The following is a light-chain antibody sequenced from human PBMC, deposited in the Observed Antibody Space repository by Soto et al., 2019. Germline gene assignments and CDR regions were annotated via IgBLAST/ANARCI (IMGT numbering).Light chain of an antibody. CDR1: SSDVGGYKY. J-gene: IGLJ3*02. V-gene: IGLV2-11*01. Sequence: QSALTQPRSVSGSPGQSVTISCTGTSSDVGGYKYVSWYQQYPGKAPQLMIYDVNERPSGVPYRFSGSKSGNTASLTISGLQAEDEADYYCCSYAGTYTWVFGGGTKLTVL. CDR2: DVN. CDR3: CSYAGTYTWV.